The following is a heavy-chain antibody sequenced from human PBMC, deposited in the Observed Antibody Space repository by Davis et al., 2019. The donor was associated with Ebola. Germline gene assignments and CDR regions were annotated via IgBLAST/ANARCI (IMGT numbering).Heavy chain of an antibody. V-gene: IGHV1-46*01. CDR1: GYRFTSYY. CDR2: INPITGGT. D-gene: IGHD3-22*01. J-gene: IGHJ3*02. Sequence: ASVKVSCKASGYRFTSYYMHWVRQAPGQGLEWMGIINPITGGTSYAQNFQVRVNMTRDTSTSTVYMELSSLRPEDTAVYYCAREGGRYYDSSGYVFDIWSQGTMVKVSS. CDR3: AREGGRYYDSSGYVFDI.